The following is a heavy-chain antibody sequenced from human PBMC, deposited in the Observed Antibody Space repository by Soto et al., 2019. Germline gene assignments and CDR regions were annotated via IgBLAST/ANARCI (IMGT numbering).Heavy chain of an antibody. CDR3: ARAPVGGTTGTHFDY. CDR1: GGTFSSYA. CDR2: IIPIFGTA. Sequence: QVQLVQSGAEVQKPGSSVKVSCKASGGTFSSYAISWVRQAPGQGLEWMGGIIPIFGTANYAQKFQGRVTITADESTSTAYMEVSGLRSEDTAVYYCARAPVGGTTGTHFDYWGQGTLVTVSS. D-gene: IGHD1-1*01. J-gene: IGHJ4*02. V-gene: IGHV1-69*12.